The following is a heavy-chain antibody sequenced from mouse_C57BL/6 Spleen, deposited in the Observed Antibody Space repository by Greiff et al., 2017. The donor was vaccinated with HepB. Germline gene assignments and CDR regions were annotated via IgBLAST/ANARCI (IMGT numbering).Heavy chain of an antibody. CDR2: IDPSDSYT. J-gene: IGHJ3*01. CDR3: ARNLIYDGYPFAY. V-gene: IGHV1-50*01. D-gene: IGHD2-3*01. Sequence: QVQLQQSGAELVKPGASVKLSCKASGYTFTSYWMQWVKQRPGQGLEWIGEIDPSDSYTNYNQKFKGKATLTVDTSSSTAYMQLSSLTSEDSAVYYCARNLIYDGYPFAYWGQGTLVTVSA. CDR1: GYTFTSYW.